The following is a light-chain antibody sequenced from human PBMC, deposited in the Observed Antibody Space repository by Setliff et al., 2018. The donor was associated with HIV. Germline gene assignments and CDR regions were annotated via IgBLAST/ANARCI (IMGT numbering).Light chain of an antibody. J-gene: IGLJ1*01. CDR3: AVWDDILNAFFV. CDR2: SNN. Sequence: QSVLTQPPSASGTPGQRVTISCSGSSSNIGGNTVNWYKQLPGTAPKLLMYSNNQRPSGVPDRFSGSKSGTSASLAISGLQSEDEADYYCAVWDDILNAFFVFGTGTKVTVL. V-gene: IGLV1-44*01. CDR1: SSNIGGNT.